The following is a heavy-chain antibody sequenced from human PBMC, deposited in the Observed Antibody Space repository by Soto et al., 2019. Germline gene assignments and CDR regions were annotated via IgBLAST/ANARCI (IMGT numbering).Heavy chain of an antibody. V-gene: IGHV3-66*01. CDR1: GFTVSSND. CDR3: ARAPSPGYCSSTSCPYYFDY. Sequence: GGSLRLSCAASGFTVSSNDMSWVRQAPGKRLEWVSVIYSGGSTYYADSVKGRFTISRDNSKNTLYLQMNSLRAEDTAVYYCARAPSPGYCSSTSCPYYFDYWGQGTLVTVSS. CDR2: IYSGGST. J-gene: IGHJ4*02. D-gene: IGHD2-2*01.